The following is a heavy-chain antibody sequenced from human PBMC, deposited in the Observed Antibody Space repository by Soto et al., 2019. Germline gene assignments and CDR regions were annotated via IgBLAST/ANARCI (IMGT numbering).Heavy chain of an antibody. D-gene: IGHD5-12*01. CDR1: GFTFDDYV. J-gene: IGHJ3*02. Sequence: EVQLVESGGGLVQPGRSLRLSCAASGFTFDDYVMHWVRRAPGKGLEWVSGISSNSGSIDYADSVKGRFTISRDNAKNSLYLQMNSLRAEDTAVYYCARDPLSKNLQRWLQLSSPNGDAFDIWGQGTMVTVSS. V-gene: IGHV3-9*01. CDR2: ISSNSGSI. CDR3: ARDPLSKNLQRWLQLSSPNGDAFDI.